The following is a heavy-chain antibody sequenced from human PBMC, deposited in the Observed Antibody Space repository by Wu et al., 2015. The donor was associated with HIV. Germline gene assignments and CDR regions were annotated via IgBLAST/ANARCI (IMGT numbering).Heavy chain of an antibody. CDR1: GGTFSSYA. D-gene: IGHD4-11*01. CDR3: ARSVAPXSNRDLGCFDY. V-gene: IGHV1-69*12. Sequence: QVQLVQSGAEVKKPGSSVKVSCKASGGTFSSYAISWVRQAPGQGLEWMGGIIPIFGTANYAQKFQGRVTITADESTSTAYMELSSLRSEDTAVYYCARSVAPXSNRDLGCFDYWGQGTLVTVSS. CDR2: IIPIFGTA. J-gene: IGHJ4*02.